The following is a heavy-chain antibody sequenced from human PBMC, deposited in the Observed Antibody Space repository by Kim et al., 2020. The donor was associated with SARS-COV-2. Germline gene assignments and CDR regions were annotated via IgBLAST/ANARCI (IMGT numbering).Heavy chain of an antibody. CDR2: INHSGST. CDR3: ARLSITMVRGVITPFDY. V-gene: IGHV4-34*01. J-gene: IGHJ4*02. CDR1: GGSFSGYY. Sequence: SETLSLTCAVYGGSFSGYYWSWIRQPPGKGLEWIGEINHSGSTNYNPSLKSRVTISVDTSKNQFPLKLSSVTAADTAVYYCARLSITMVRGVITPFDYWGQGTLVTVSS. D-gene: IGHD3-10*01.